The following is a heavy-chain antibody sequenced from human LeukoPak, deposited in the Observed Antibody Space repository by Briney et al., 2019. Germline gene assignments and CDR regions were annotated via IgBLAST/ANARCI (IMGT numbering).Heavy chain of an antibody. CDR2: ISSSGSTI. V-gene: IGHV3-48*03. Sequence: GGSLRLSCAASGFTFSSYEMNWVRQAPEKGLEWVSYISSSGSTIYYADSVKGRFTISRDNAKNSLYLQMNSLRAEDTAVYYCAKVLSGVAMVRGRRDPTEIDYWGQGTLVTVSS. J-gene: IGHJ4*02. CDR3: AKVLSGVAMVRGRRDPTEIDY. D-gene: IGHD3-10*01. CDR1: GFTFSSYE.